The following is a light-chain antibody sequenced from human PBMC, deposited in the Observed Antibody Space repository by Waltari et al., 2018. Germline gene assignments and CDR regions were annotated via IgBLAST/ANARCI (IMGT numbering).Light chain of an antibody. CDR3: QQYNNWPLT. Sequence: EIVMTQSPATLSLSPGERAALSCKASQTVSSSLAWYQQKPGQAPRLLIYGASTRATGIPARFGGSGSGTDFTLTISSLQSEDFAVYYCQQYNNWPLTFGQGTKVEIK. V-gene: IGKV3-15*01. J-gene: IGKJ1*01. CDR1: QTVSSS. CDR2: GAS.